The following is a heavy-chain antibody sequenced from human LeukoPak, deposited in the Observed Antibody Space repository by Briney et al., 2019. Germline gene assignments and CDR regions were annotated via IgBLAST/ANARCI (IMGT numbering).Heavy chain of an antibody. CDR1: GYTLTELS. V-gene: IGHV1-24*01. CDR2: FDPEDGET. CDR3: ARDGDYGTGSYYRGCIDS. D-gene: IGHD3-10*01. J-gene: IGHJ4*02. Sequence: ASVKVSCKVSGYTLTELSMHWVRQAPGKGLEWMGGFDPEDGETIYAQKFQGRVTMTEDTSTDTAYMELSSLRSDDTAVYYCARDGDYGTGSYYRGCIDSWGQGTPVTVSP.